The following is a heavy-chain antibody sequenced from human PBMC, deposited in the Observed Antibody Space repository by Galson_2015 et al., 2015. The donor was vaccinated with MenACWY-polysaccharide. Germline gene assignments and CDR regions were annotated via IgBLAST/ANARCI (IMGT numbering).Heavy chain of an antibody. CDR2: IWYDGSNK. J-gene: IGHJ4*02. D-gene: IGHD5-24*01. Sequence: SLRLSCAASGFTFRNYGMHWVRQAPGKGLEWVTVIWYDGSNKYYADSVKGRFTISRDNSKNTLYLQMNSLRAEDTAVYYCVAGTGRDGYNFDYWGQGTLVTVSS. CDR3: VAGTGRDGYNFDY. CDR1: GFTFRNYG. V-gene: IGHV3-33*01.